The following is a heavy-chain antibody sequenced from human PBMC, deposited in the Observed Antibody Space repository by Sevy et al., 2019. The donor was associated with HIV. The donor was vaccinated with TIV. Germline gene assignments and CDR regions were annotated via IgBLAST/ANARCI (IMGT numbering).Heavy chain of an antibody. CDR3: ARDRPQWELGGWYFDL. J-gene: IGHJ2*01. CDR2: FYYSRRT. CDR1: GGSISSSYYY. V-gene: IGHV4-39*02. Sequence: SETLSLTCTVSGGSISSSYYYWGWLRQPPGKGLEWIDSFYYSRRTYYNPSLKSRVTISVDTSKNQFSLNLSSVTAADTAVYYCARDRPQWELGGWYFDLWGRGTLVTVSS. D-gene: IGHD1-26*01.